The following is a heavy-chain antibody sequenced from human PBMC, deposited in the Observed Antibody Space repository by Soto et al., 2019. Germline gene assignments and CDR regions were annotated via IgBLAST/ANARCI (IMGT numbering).Heavy chain of an antibody. J-gene: IGHJ4*02. Sequence: PGGSLRLSCAASGFTFSSYGMHWVRQAPGKGLEWVAVISYDGSNKYYADSVKGRFTISRDNSKNTLYLQMNSLRAEDTAVYYCARDALKMTKQLDGPLLPGAPLDYWGQGTLVPVSS. D-gene: IGHD6-13*01. CDR2: ISYDGSNK. V-gene: IGHV3-30*03. CDR3: ARDALKMTKQLDGPLLPGAPLDY. CDR1: GFTFSSYG.